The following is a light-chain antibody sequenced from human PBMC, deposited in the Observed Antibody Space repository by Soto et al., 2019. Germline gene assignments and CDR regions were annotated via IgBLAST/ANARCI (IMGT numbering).Light chain of an antibody. CDR3: QQRSNWLWT. V-gene: IGKV3D-20*02. J-gene: IGKJ1*01. Sequence: EIVLTQSPGTLSLSPGERATLSCRASQSFNSIYLAWYQQKPGQAPRLLIYGASSRATGIPDRFSGSGSGTDFTLTISSLEPEDFAVYYCQQRSNWLWTFGQGTKVDIK. CDR1: QSFNSIY. CDR2: GAS.